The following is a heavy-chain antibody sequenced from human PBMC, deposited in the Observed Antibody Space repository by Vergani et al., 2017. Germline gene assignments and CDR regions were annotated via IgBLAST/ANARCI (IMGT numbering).Heavy chain of an antibody. Sequence: QVRLQESGPGLVKPSETLTLTCSVSGGSMSGYYWSWIRQHPGKGLEWIGYIYYSGSTYYNPSLKSRVTISVDTSKNQFSLKLSSVTAADTAVYYCATTVTTNWFDPWGQGTLVTVSS. D-gene: IGHD4-11*01. V-gene: IGHV4-31*04. CDR1: GGSMSGYY. J-gene: IGHJ5*02. CDR3: ATTVTTNWFDP. CDR2: IYYSGST.